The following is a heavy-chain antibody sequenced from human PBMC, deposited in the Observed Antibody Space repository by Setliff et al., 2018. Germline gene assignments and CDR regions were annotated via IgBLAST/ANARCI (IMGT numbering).Heavy chain of an antibody. V-gene: IGHV1-69*13. Sequence: SVKVSCKASGGSFSNYAIIWVRQAPGQGPEWMGGVIPIYGPTNNAEKFQGRVTFSADESMSTVYMELSSLTSADTALYYCARDALYDSNDRNSYYGNWLDPWGQGTLVTVSS. D-gene: IGHD3-22*01. J-gene: IGHJ5*02. CDR1: GGSFSNYA. CDR2: VIPIYGPT. CDR3: ARDALYDSNDRNSYYGNWLDP.